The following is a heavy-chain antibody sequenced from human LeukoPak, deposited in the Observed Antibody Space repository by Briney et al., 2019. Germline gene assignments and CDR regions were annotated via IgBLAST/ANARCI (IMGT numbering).Heavy chain of an antibody. Sequence: PGGSLRLSCAASGFTFSSYWMSWVRQAPGKGLEWVANIKQDGSGKYYVDCVKGRFTISRDNAKNSLYLQMNSLRAEDTAVYYCARGGYYYDSSGYYLLPPFDYWGQGTLVTVSS. CDR2: IKQDGSGK. CDR3: ARGGYYYDSSGYYLLPPFDY. V-gene: IGHV3-7*01. D-gene: IGHD3-22*01. CDR1: GFTFSSYW. J-gene: IGHJ4*02.